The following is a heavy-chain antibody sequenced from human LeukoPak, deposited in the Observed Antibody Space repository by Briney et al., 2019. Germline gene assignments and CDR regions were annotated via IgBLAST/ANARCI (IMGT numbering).Heavy chain of an antibody. Sequence: GGSLRLSCAASGFTFSSYSMNWVRQAPGKGLEWVSSISSSSNYIYYADSVKGRFTISRDNAKNSLYPQMNSLRAEDTAVYYCARVGGFGYCTSTSCPPEYWGQGTLVTVSS. CDR2: ISSSSNYI. CDR3: ARVGGFGYCTSTSCPPEY. V-gene: IGHV3-21*01. CDR1: GFTFSSYS. J-gene: IGHJ4*02. D-gene: IGHD2-2*01.